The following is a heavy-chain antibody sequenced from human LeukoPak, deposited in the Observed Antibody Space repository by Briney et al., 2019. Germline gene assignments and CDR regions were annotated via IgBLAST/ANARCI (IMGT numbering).Heavy chain of an antibody. CDR2: MYTSGST. CDR3: ARATITMVRGASKGYYYYYYMDV. D-gene: IGHD3-10*01. J-gene: IGHJ6*03. Sequence: SETLSLTCTVSGGLISSGSYYWSWIRQPAGKGLEWIGRMYTSGSTNYNPSLKSRVTISVDTSKNQFSLKLSSVTAADTAVYYCARATITMVRGASKGYYYYYYMDVWGKGTTVTISS. CDR1: GGLISSGSYY. V-gene: IGHV4-61*02.